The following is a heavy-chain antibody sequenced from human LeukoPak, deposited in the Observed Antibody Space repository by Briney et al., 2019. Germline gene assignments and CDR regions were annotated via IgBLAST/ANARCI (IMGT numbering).Heavy chain of an antibody. CDR1: GYTLTELS. J-gene: IGHJ3*02. Sequence: ASVKVSCKVSGYTLTELSMHWVRQAPGKGLEWVGGFDPEDGETIYAQKFQGRVTMTEDTSTDTAYMELSSLRSEDTAVYYCATAIKLRFRRDAFDIWGQGTMVTVSS. V-gene: IGHV1-24*01. CDR2: FDPEDGET. D-gene: IGHD3-3*01. CDR3: ATAIKLRFRRDAFDI.